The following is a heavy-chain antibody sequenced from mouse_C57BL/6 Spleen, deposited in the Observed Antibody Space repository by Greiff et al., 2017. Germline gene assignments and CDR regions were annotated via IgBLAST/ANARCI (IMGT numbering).Heavy chain of an antibody. Sequence: QVQLQQSGPELVKPGASVKISCKASGYAFSSSWMNWVKQRPGKGLEWIGRIYPGDGDTNYNGKFKGKATLTADKSSSTAYMQLSSLTSEDSAVYFCARGALYAMDYWGKGTSVTVSS. CDR1: GYAFSSSW. V-gene: IGHV1-82*01. CDR2: IYPGDGDT. J-gene: IGHJ4*01. D-gene: IGHD1-3*01. CDR3: ARGALYAMDY.